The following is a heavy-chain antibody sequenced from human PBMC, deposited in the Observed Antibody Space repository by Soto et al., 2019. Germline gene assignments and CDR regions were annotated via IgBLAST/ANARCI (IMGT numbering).Heavy chain of an antibody. J-gene: IGHJ4*02. CDR2: ITASGEKL. CDR3: ASDCSSSSCSVWAY. V-gene: IGHV3-23*01. Sequence: EVQLLESGGGLVQPGGSLRLSCAASGVSLSSYAMTWVRQAPGKGLEWVSGITASGEKLYYADSVKGRFTVSRDNSKNTLYLQMHSLRSDYTAVYYGASDCSSSSCSVWAYWGQGTLVTVSS. CDR1: GVSLSSYA. D-gene: IGHD2-2*01.